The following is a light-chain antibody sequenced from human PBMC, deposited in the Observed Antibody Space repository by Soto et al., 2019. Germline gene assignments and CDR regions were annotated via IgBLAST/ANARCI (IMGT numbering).Light chain of an antibody. Sequence: QSALTQPASVSGSPGQSITISCTGTSSDVGAYNYVSWFQQHPGKAPKLIIYEVNNRPSGFSNRFSGSKSGNTASLTISGLQAEDEADYYCNSYTTTSPLVFGTGTKLTVL. CDR2: EVN. V-gene: IGLV2-14*01. CDR1: SSDVGAYNY. CDR3: NSYTTTSPLV. J-gene: IGLJ1*01.